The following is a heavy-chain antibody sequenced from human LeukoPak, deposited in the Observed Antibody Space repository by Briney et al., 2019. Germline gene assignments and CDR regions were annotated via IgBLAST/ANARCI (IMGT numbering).Heavy chain of an antibody. Sequence: SQTLSLTCAISGDSVSSNSSWNWIRQSPSRGLEWLGRTYHRSKWYNDYVVSVKSRININPDTSKNQFSLQLNSVTPEDTAAYYCARGGQGDGYSADEAFDLWGQGTMVTVS. CDR2: TYHRSKWYN. CDR3: ARGGQGDGYSADEAFDL. V-gene: IGHV6-1*01. D-gene: IGHD5-18*01. J-gene: IGHJ3*01. CDR1: GDSVSSNSS.